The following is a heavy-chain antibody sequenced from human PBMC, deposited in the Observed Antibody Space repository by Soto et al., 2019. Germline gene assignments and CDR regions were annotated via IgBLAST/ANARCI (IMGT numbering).Heavy chain of an antibody. CDR3: ARDVNWNYGFYFAY. J-gene: IGHJ4*02. CDR1: GGSISSYY. Sequence: SETLSLTCTVSGGSISSYYWSWIRQPPGKGLEWIGYIYYSGSTNYNPSLKSRVTISVDTSKNQFSLKLSSVTAADTAVYYCARDVNWNYGFYFAYWGQGTLVTVSS. CDR2: IYYSGST. D-gene: IGHD1-7*01. V-gene: IGHV4-59*01.